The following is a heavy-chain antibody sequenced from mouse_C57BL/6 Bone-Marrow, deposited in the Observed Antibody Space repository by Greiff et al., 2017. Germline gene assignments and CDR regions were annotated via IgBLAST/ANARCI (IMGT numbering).Heavy chain of an antibody. J-gene: IGHJ3*01. CDR3: ARSLAWFAY. CDR2: ISSGSSTI. V-gene: IGHV5-17*01. Sequence: EVKLVESGGGLVKPGGSLKLSCAASGFTFSDYGMHWVRQAPEKGLEWVAYISSGSSTIYYADTVKGRFTLSRDNAKNTLFLQMTSLRSEDTAMYYCARSLAWFAYWGQGTLVTVSA. D-gene: IGHD6-2*01. CDR1: GFTFSDYG.